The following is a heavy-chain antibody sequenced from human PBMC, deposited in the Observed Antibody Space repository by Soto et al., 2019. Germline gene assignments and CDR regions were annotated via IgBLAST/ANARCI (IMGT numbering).Heavy chain of an antibody. CDR2: TTGGGGLT. V-gene: IGHV3-23*01. CDR1: GFTLTSYA. CDR3: ARVERGSVARPTRLDP. D-gene: IGHD3-10*01. Sequence: GGSLRLSCTASGFTLTSYAINWVRQAPGKGLGWVSATTGGGGLTYYADSVKGRFSVPSDTPGDTLYLQMNNLRLEDTAIYYCARVERGSVARPTRLDPWGQGTLVTVSS. J-gene: IGHJ5*02.